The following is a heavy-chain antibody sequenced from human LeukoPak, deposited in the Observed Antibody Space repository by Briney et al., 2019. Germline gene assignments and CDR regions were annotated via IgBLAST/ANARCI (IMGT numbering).Heavy chain of an antibody. Sequence: PSDTLSLTCTVSGGSISSYYWSWIRQPAGKGLEWIGRIYTSGSTNYNPSLKSRVTMSVDTSKNQFSLKLSSVTAADTAVYYCAREWPWLIAPPYYFDYWGQGTLVTVSS. D-gene: IGHD3-16*01. CDR1: GGSISSYY. CDR2: IYTSGST. CDR3: AREWPWLIAPPYYFDY. V-gene: IGHV4-4*07. J-gene: IGHJ4*02.